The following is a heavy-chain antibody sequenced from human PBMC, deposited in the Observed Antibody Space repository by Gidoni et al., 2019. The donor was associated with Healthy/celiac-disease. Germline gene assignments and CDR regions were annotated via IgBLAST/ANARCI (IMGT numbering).Heavy chain of an antibody. Sequence: EVQLVESGGGLVQPGRSLRLSCAASGFTFDDYAMHWVRQAPGKGLEWVSGISWNSGSIGYADSVKGRFTISRDNAKNSLYLQMNSLRAEDTALYYCAKGPHMWFGETWGQGTLVTVSS. CDR3: AKGPHMWFGET. CDR1: GFTFDDYA. J-gene: IGHJ5*02. V-gene: IGHV3-9*01. CDR2: ISWNSGSI. D-gene: IGHD3-10*01.